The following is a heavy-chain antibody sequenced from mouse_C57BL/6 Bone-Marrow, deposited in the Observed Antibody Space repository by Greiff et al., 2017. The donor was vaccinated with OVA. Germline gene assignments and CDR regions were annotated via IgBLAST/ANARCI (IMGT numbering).Heavy chain of an antibody. J-gene: IGHJ3*01. CDR3: AGDGYKGGAFAY. CDR1: GYTFTSYW. V-gene: IGHV1-72*01. CDR2: IDPNSGGT. Sequence: QVQLQQPGAELVKPGASVKLSCKASGYTFTSYWMHWVKQRPGRGLEWIGRIDPNSGGTKYNEKFKSKATLTVDKPSSTAYMQLSSLTSEASAVYNCAGDGYKGGAFAYWGQGTLVTVSA. D-gene: IGHD1-1*02.